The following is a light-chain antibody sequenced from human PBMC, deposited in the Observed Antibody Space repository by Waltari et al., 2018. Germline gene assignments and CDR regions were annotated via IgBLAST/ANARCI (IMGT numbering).Light chain of an antibody. Sequence: QSVLTQPPSVSGAPGQRVTISCTGSSSNIGTGYPVNWYQQLPGTAPKLLISGDPDLPSCVADRFSGSKSGASAFLAITGLQAEDEADYYCQSYDTRLSGAVFGTGTKVTVL. CDR3: QSYDTRLSGAV. V-gene: IGLV1-40*01. CDR1: SSNIGTGYP. CDR2: GDP. J-gene: IGLJ1*01.